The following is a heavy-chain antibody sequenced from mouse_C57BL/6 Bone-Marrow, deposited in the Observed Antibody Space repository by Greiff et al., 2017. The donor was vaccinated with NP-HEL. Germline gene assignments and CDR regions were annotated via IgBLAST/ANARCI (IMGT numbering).Heavy chain of an antibody. CDR1: GFNIKDDY. J-gene: IGHJ4*01. Sequence: EVKLVESGAELVRPGASVKLSCTASGFNIKDDYMHWVKQRPEQGLEWIGWIDPENGDTEYASKFQGKATITADTSSNTAYLQLSSLTSEDTAVYYCTLYYSNPYYYAMDYWGQGTSVTVSS. V-gene: IGHV14-4*01. D-gene: IGHD2-5*01. CDR2: IDPENGDT. CDR3: TLYYSNPYYYAMDY.